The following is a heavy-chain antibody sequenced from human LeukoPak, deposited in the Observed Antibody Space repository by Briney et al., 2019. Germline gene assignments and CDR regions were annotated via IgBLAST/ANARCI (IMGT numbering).Heavy chain of an antibody. D-gene: IGHD6-13*01. Sequence: HPGGSLRLSCAASGFTFSSYGMHWVRQAPGKGLEWVAALSYDGSIKYYTDPVKGRFTISRDNTKNTLYLQMNSPRGEDTAVYYCARGIAAAGYFDYWGLGTLVTVSS. V-gene: IGHV3-30*03. CDR3: ARGIAAAGYFDY. CDR1: GFTFSSYG. J-gene: IGHJ4*02. CDR2: LSYDGSIK.